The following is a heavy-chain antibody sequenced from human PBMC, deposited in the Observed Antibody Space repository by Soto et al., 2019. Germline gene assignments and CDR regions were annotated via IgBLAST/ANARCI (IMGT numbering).Heavy chain of an antibody. V-gene: IGHV3-9*01. J-gene: IGHJ4*02. CDR2: INWKSDI. CDR1: GFTFDDNA. CDR3: ANSQDRGGRATFLY. Sequence: TGGSLRLSCAVSGFTFDDNAMHWVRQAPEKGLEWVSGINWKSDIGYADSVKGRFTTSRDNAENSLYLQMNSLRAEDTALYYCANSQDRGGRATFLYWGQGTKVTVSS. D-gene: IGHD2-15*01.